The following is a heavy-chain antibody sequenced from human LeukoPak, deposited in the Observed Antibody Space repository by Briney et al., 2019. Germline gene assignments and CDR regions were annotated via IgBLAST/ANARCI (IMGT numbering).Heavy chain of an antibody. CDR1: GYIFTDYW. Sequence: GESLKISCQVSGYIFTDYWISWVRQMPGKGLEWMGFIYLGDSDTRYSPSFQGQVTISADKSITTAYLQWSSLKASDTAIYYCARGYYYDSSGYHNWFDPWGQGTLVTVSS. V-gene: IGHV5-51*01. CDR2: IYLGDSDT. D-gene: IGHD3-22*01. J-gene: IGHJ5*02. CDR3: ARGYYYDSSGYHNWFDP.